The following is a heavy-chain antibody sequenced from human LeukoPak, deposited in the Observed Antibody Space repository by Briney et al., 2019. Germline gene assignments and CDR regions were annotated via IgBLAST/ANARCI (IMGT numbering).Heavy chain of an antibody. D-gene: IGHD3-22*01. CDR1: GFTVSSNY. V-gene: IGHV3-66*02. CDR3: ARATYDSSGLFDY. CDR2: IYSGGST. Sequence: PGGSLRLSXAASGFTVSSNYMSWVRQAPGKGLEWVSVIYSGGSTYYADSVKGRFTISRDNSKNTLYLQMNSLRAEDTAVYYCARATYDSSGLFDYWGQGTLVTVSS. J-gene: IGHJ4*02.